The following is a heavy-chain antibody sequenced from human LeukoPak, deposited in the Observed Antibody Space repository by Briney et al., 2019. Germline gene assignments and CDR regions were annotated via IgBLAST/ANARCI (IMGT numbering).Heavy chain of an antibody. CDR3: ARGSSTADFYYYSMDV. D-gene: IGHD2-2*01. CDR1: GLTFSSYA. CDR2: ISDDGSNK. V-gene: IGHV3-30*01. J-gene: IGHJ6*03. Sequence: GGSLRLSCAASGLTFSSYAMHWVRQAPGKGLEWLAVISDDGSNKYYADSVKGRFTISRDNSKNTLYLQMNSLRAEDTAVFYCARGSSTADFYYYSMDVWGKGTTVTVSS.